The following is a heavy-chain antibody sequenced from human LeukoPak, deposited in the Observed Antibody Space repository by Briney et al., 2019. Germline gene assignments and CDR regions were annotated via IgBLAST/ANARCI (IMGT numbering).Heavy chain of an antibody. V-gene: IGHV4-38-2*02. CDR2: IYHSGST. Sequence: SETLSLTCTVSGYSISSGYYWGWIRQPPGKGLEWIGSIYHSGSTYYNPSLKSRVIISVDTSKNQFSLKLSSVTAADTAVYYCAREAPSYGGNHLDYWGQGTLVTVSS. D-gene: IGHD4-23*01. CDR1: GYSISSGYY. J-gene: IGHJ4*02. CDR3: AREAPSYGGNHLDY.